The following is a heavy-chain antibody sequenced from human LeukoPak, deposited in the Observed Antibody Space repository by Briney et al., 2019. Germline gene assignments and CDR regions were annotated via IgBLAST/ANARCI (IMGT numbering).Heavy chain of an antibody. CDR1: GGSTGSDY. J-gene: IGHJ4*02. Sequence: SETLSLTCTVSGGSTGSDYWSWIRQPPGKGLEWIAYVYYSGVTSYNPSLKSRVAISIDTSKNQFSLNLSSVTAADTAVYYCARDQWTYYFDYWGQGTLVTVSS. CDR3: ARDQWTYYFDY. D-gene: IGHD6-19*01. V-gene: IGHV4-59*12. CDR2: VYYSGVT.